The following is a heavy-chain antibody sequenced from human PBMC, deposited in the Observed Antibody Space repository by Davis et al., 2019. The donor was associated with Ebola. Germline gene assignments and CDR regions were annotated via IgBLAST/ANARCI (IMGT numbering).Heavy chain of an antibody. V-gene: IGHV1-24*01. Sequence: AASVKVSCKVSGYTLTELSMHWVRQAPGKGLEWMGGFDPEDGETIYAQKFQGRVTMTEDTSTSTAYMELRSLRSDDTAVYYCARERGSSFIYYYYGMDVWGQGTTVTVSS. CDR2: FDPEDGET. J-gene: IGHJ6*02. D-gene: IGHD1-1*01. CDR1: GYTLTELS. CDR3: ARERGSSFIYYYYGMDV.